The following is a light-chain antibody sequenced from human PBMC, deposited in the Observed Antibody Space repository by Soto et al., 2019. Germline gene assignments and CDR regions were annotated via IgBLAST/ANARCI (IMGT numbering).Light chain of an antibody. CDR2: GAS. J-gene: IGKJ1*01. V-gene: IGKV3-20*01. CDR3: HQYGSSPAT. CDR1: QSVSSSY. Sequence: EIVLTQSPGTLSLSQGERATLSCRASQSVSSSYFAWYQQKPGQSPRLLIYGASSRATGIPDRFSGSGSGTDFTLTISRLEPEDFAAYYCHQYGSSPATFGQGTKVDIK.